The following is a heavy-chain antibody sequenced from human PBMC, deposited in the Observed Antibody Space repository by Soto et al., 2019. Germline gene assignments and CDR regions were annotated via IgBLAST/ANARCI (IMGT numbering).Heavy chain of an antibody. CDR2: FDPEDGET. D-gene: IGHD1-7*01. V-gene: IGHV1-24*01. CDR3: ATKYWNYVAVNWFDP. J-gene: IGHJ5*02. CDR1: GYTLTELS. Sequence: GASVKVSCKGSGYTLTELSMHWVRQAPGKGLEWMGGFDPEDGETIYAQKFQGRVTMTEDTSTDTAYMELSSLRSEDTAVYYCATKYWNYVAVNWFDPWGQGTLVTVSS.